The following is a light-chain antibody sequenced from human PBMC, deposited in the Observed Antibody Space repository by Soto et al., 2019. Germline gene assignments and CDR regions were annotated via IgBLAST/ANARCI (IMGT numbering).Light chain of an antibody. V-gene: IGKV2-30*01. CDR3: MQGSHWPRT. Sequence: EVVMTQSPLSLPVTLGQPASISCRSSQSLVNSDGNTYLNWFHQRPGQSPRRLIYKVSNRDSGGPDRFSGSGSGPDFTLRISRVEAEDVGVYYCMQGSHWPRTFGQGTRVEIK. CDR2: KVS. J-gene: IGKJ1*01. CDR1: QSLVNSDGNTY.